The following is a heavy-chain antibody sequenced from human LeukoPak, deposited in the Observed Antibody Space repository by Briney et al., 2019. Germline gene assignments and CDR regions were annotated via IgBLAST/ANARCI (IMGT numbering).Heavy chain of an antibody. D-gene: IGHD2-15*01. Sequence: ASVKVCCKASGYTFTSYAMHWVRQAPGQRLEWMGWINAGNGNTKYSQKFQGRVTITRDTSASTAYMELSSLRSEDTAVYYCARVRYCSGGSCPLPDYWGQGTLVTVSS. J-gene: IGHJ4*02. V-gene: IGHV1-3*01. CDR1: GYTFTSYA. CDR2: INAGNGNT. CDR3: ARVRYCSGGSCPLPDY.